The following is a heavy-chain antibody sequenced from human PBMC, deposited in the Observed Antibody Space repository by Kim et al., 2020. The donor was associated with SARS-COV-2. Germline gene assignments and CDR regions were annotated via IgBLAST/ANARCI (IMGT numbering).Heavy chain of an antibody. J-gene: IGHJ4*02. V-gene: IGHV3-21*01. CDR3: APDYGDYRR. CDR2: SSYI. D-gene: IGHD4-17*01. Sequence: SSYIYYADSVKGRFTISRDNAKNSLYLQMNSLRAEDTAVYYCAPDYGDYRRWGQGTLVTVSS.